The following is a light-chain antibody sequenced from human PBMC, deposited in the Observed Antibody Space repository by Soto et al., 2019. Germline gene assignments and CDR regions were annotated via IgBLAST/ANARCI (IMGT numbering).Light chain of an antibody. CDR1: QSVSSN. J-gene: IGKJ1*01. V-gene: IGKV3-15*01. CDR3: QPYINCLLPPWT. CDR2: GAS. Sequence: EIVMTQSPATLSVSPGERATLSCRASQSVSSNLAWYQQKPGQAPRLLIYGASTRATVIPASFSGSGSGTESTLTISALGSEAFAVFTGQPYINCLLPPWTFAQGTKVE.